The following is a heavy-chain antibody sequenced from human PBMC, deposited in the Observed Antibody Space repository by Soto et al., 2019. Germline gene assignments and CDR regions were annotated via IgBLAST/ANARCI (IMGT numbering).Heavy chain of an antibody. J-gene: IGHJ1*01. CDR1: GGTFSSYA. CDR3: ARGYGGPYYYDSSGYQYFQH. V-gene: IGHV1-69*13. D-gene: IGHD3-22*01. CDR2: IIPIFGTA. Sequence: ASVKVSCKASGGTFSSYAISWVRQAPGQGLEWMGGIIPIFGTANYAQKFQGRVTITADESTSTAYMELSSLRSEDTAVYYCARGYGGPYYYDSSGYQYFQHWGQGTLVTVYS.